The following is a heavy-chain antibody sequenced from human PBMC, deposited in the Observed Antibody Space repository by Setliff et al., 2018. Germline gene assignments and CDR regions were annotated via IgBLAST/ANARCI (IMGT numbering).Heavy chain of an antibody. D-gene: IGHD3-22*01. Sequence: SETLSLTCTVSGGSISSGDYYWSWIRQPPGKGLEWIGYLYSSGSTYYNPSLKSRVSISVDTSKNQFSLKLSSVTAADTAVYYCARESRYYYDNLGTLDYWGQGTLVTVS. CDR1: GGSISSGDYY. CDR2: LYSSGST. V-gene: IGHV4-30-4*08. CDR3: ARESRYYYDNLGTLDY. J-gene: IGHJ4*02.